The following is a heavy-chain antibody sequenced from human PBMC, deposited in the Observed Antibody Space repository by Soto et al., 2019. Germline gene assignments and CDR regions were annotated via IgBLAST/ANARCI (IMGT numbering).Heavy chain of an antibody. CDR3: AIYLSDWYDNGDYYYRYDY. V-gene: IGHV5-51*01. CDR1: GYTFSNSW. CDR2: VFPGDIDT. J-gene: IGHJ4*02. Sequence: PGESLKISCRGFGYTFSNSWIAWVRQVPGKGLEWLGIVFPGDIDTRYSPTFDGQVTISADTSISAAYLKWSSLKVSDTAVYYCAIYLSDWYDNGDYYYRYDYWGQGTLVTVSS. D-gene: IGHD3-22*01.